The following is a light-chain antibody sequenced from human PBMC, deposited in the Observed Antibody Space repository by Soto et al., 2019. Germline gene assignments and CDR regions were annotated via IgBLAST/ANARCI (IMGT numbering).Light chain of an antibody. CDR1: QDISNL. CDR2: AAS. J-gene: IGKJ1*01. Sequence: DIQMTQSPSSLSASVGDRVTITCQATQDISNLLNWYQQRPGKAPTLLIYAASTLQSGVSSRFSGCGSGTHFTLTISSLQPEDFATYYCQQSYSTLWTFGQGTKVDIK. CDR3: QQSYSTLWT. V-gene: IGKV1-39*01.